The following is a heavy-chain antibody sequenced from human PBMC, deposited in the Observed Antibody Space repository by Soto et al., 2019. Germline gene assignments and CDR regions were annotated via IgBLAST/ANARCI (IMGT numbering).Heavy chain of an antibody. J-gene: IGHJ4*02. D-gene: IGHD3-16*01. Sequence: PVKVACKASGYSFTNYGIAWVRQAPGQGLEWMGWISTYNGHTNSSQKLQGRVTMTTDTSTNTAYMELKSLRSDDTAMYYCARDLRGGDYWGQGTLVTVSS. CDR1: GYSFTNYG. CDR3: ARDLRGGDY. V-gene: IGHV1-18*01. CDR2: ISTYNGHT.